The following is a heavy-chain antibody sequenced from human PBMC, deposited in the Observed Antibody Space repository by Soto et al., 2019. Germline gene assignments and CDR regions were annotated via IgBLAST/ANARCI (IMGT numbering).Heavy chain of an antibody. D-gene: IGHD3-3*01. CDR3: ARGQSVVTICGVAPRPFDH. CDR2: INAGNGNT. V-gene: IGHV1-3*01. Sequence: QVQLVQSGAEVKKPGASVKVSCKASGYTFTSYAMHWVRQAPGQRLEWMGWINAGNGNTKYSQKFQGRVTITRDTSASTAYMELSSLRSEDTAVYYCARGQSVVTICGVAPRPFDHWGQGTLVTVSS. J-gene: IGHJ5*02. CDR1: GYTFTSYA.